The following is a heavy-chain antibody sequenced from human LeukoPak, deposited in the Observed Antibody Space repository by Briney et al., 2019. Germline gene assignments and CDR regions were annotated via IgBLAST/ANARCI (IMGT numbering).Heavy chain of an antibody. CDR3: ARDPVGGTWASGY. CDR2: INPNNGGT. D-gene: IGHD1-14*01. Sequence: GASVKVSCKASGVAFTGYYMHWVRQAPGQGLEWMGWINPNNGGTNYAQTFQDRVTMTRDTSISTAYMELSRLRSDDTAVYYCARDPVGGTWASGYWRQGTLVTVSS. CDR1: GVAFTGYY. J-gene: IGHJ4*02. V-gene: IGHV1-2*02.